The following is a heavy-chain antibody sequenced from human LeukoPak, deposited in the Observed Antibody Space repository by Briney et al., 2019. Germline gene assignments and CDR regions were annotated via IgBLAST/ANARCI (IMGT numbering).Heavy chain of an antibody. J-gene: IGHJ4*02. CDR3: AKGDYYDSSDGGDY. Sequence: TGGSLRLSCAASGFTFDDYGMSWVRQAPGKGLEWVSGINWNGGSTGYADSVKGRFTISRDNAKNSLYLQMNSLRAEDTAVYYCAKGDYYDSSDGGDYWGQGTLVTVSS. CDR2: INWNGGST. V-gene: IGHV3-20*04. CDR1: GFTFDDYG. D-gene: IGHD3-22*01.